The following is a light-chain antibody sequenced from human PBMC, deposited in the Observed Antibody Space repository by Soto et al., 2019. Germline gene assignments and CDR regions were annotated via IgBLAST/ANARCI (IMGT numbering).Light chain of an antibody. V-gene: IGLV2-14*01. J-gene: IGLJ1*01. CDR2: DVS. Sequence: QSVLTQPASVSGSPGQSITISCTGTSSDVGGYNYVSWYQQHPGKAPKLMIYDVSNRPSGVSNRFSGSKSGNTASLNISGLQAEDEADYYCSSYTSSSTHYVFGTGTKVTVL. CDR1: SSDVGGYNY. CDR3: SSYTSSSTHYV.